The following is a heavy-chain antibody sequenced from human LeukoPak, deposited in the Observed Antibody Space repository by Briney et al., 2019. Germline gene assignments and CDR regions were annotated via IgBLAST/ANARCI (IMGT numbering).Heavy chain of an antibody. CDR2: TSSSSSYK. J-gene: IGHJ6*03. CDR1: GFTFSSYS. CDR3: AREPRYSHYYLDV. D-gene: IGHD5-18*01. Sequence: KPGGSLRLSCAASGFTFSSYSMDWVRQAPGKGLEWVSSTSSSSSYKYYADSVKGRFTVSRDNGKNSVYLQMTNLRGEDTAVYFCAREPRYSHYYLDVWGKGTTVTVSS. V-gene: IGHV3-21*01.